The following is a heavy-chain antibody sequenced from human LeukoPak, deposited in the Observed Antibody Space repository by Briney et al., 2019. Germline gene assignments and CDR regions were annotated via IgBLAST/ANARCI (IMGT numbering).Heavy chain of an antibody. CDR3: ARDFHDSSDLDDY. CDR1: GYTFTGYY. V-gene: IGHV1-18*04. CDR2: ISAYNGNT. D-gene: IGHD3-22*01. Sequence: ASVKVSCKASGYTFTGYYMHWVRQAPGQGLEWMGWISAYNGNTNYAQKLQGRVTMTTDTSTSTAYMELRSLRSDDTAVYYCARDFHDSSDLDDYWGQGTLVTVSS. J-gene: IGHJ4*02.